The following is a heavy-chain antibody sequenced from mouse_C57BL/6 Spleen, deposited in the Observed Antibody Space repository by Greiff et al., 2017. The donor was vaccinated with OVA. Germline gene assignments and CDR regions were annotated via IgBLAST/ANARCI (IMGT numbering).Heavy chain of an antibody. CDR3: AKNSGSSGPHYFDY. V-gene: IGHV2-5*01. CDR1: GFSLTSYG. Sequence: QVQLQQSGPGLVQPSQSLSITCTVSGFSLTSYGVHWVRQSPGKGLEWLGVIWRGGSTDYNAAFMSRLSITKDNSKSQVFFKMNSLQADDTAIYYCAKNSGSSGPHYFDYWGQGTTLTVSS. J-gene: IGHJ2*01. D-gene: IGHD3-2*02. CDR2: IWRGGST.